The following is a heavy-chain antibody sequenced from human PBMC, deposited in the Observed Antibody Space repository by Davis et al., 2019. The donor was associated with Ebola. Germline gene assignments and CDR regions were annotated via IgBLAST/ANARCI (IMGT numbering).Heavy chain of an antibody. V-gene: IGHV3-74*01. CDR3: AREDQYSSRTFDY. CDR2: INSDGSST. J-gene: IGHJ4*02. CDR1: GFTFSSYW. D-gene: IGHD6-13*01. Sequence: GESLKISCAASGFTFSSYWMHWVRQAPGKGLVWVSRINSDGSSTSYADSVKGRFTISRDNAKNSLYLQMNSLRAEDTAVYYCAREDQYSSRTFDYWGQGTLVTVSS.